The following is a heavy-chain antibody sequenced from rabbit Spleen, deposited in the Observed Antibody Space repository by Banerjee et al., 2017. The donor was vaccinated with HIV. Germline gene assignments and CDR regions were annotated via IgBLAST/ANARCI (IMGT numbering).Heavy chain of an antibody. V-gene: IGHV1S40*01. J-gene: IGHJ4*01. CDR3: TREASDGAGTLDL. CDR2: VYTGNDIS. CDR1: GFSFSSVYY. D-gene: IGHD4-2*01. Sequence: QSLEESGGDLVKPGASLTLTCTASGFSFSSVYYMSWVRQAPGKGLEWIGYVYTGNDISHYASWAKGRFTVSKTSSTTVTLQMTSLTAADTATYFCTREASDGAGTLDLWGPGTLVTVS.